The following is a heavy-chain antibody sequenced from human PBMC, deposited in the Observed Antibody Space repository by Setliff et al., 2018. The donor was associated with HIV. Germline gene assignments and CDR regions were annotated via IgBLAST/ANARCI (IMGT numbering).Heavy chain of an antibody. CDR3: ARDGYYYDSSGHLAYYFDY. J-gene: IGHJ4*02. Sequence: ASVKVSCKASGYTFTSYGMNWVRQAPGQGLEGMGWINTYNGNPTYAQDFTGRFVFSLDTSVSTAYLQISSLKAEDIAVYYCARDGYYYDSSGHLAYYFDYWGQGTLVTVSS. CDR1: GYTFTSYG. CDR2: INTYNGNP. D-gene: IGHD3-22*01. V-gene: IGHV7-4-1*02.